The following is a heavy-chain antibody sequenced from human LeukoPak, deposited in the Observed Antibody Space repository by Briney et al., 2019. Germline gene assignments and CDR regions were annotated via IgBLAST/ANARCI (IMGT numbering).Heavy chain of an antibody. CDR1: GFTFDRYP. Sequence: GGSLRLSCAASGFTFDRYPMHWVRQAPGKGLEWVALISYDGSYKFYGDSVKGRFTISRDNAKNSLYLQMSNLRAEDTAVYFCARGGGLDVWGQGATVTVSS. CDR3: ARGGGLDV. D-gene: IGHD3-16*01. J-gene: IGHJ6*02. V-gene: IGHV3-30-3*01. CDR2: ISYDGSYK.